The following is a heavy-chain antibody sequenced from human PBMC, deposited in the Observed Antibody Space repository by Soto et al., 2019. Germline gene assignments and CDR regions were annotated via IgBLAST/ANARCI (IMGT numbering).Heavy chain of an antibody. CDR1: GGTFSSYT. J-gene: IGHJ4*02. CDR3: ARLVDTADFDY. Sequence: QVQLVQSGAEVKKPESSVKVSCKASGGTFSSYTISWVRQAPGQGLEWMGRIIPILGIANYAQKFQGRVTITADKSTSTAYMELSSLRSEDTALYYCARLVDTADFDYWGQGTLVTVSS. CDR2: IIPILGIA. V-gene: IGHV1-69*02. D-gene: IGHD5-18*01.